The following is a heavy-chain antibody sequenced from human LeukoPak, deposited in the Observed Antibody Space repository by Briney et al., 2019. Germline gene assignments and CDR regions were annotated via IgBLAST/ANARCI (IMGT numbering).Heavy chain of an antibody. CDR1: EFTFSSYS. V-gene: IGHV3-48*01. CDR3: ARSRGNSGSYPLDY. Sequence: GGSLRLSFEASEFTFSSYSIISVRQAPGKGLGWVSYISSSSSTISYAESVKGRFTMSRHNAKNLMYLQMNSLRVEDTAVYYCARSRGNSGSYPLDYWGQGTLVTVSS. J-gene: IGHJ4*02. D-gene: IGHD1-26*01. CDR2: ISSSSSTI.